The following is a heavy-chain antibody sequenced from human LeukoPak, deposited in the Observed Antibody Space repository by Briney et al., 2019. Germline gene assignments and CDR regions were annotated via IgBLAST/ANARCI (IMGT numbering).Heavy chain of an antibody. CDR1: GYTFTGYY. J-gene: IGHJ4*02. CDR3: AFDFWSGYYPFDY. Sequence: GASVKVSCKASGYTFTGYYMHWVRQAPGQGLEWMGWINPNSGGTNYAQKFQGRVTMTRDTSISTAYMELSRLRSDDTAVYYCAFDFWSGYYPFDYWGQGTLVTVSS. V-gene: IGHV1-2*02. CDR2: INPNSGGT. D-gene: IGHD3-3*01.